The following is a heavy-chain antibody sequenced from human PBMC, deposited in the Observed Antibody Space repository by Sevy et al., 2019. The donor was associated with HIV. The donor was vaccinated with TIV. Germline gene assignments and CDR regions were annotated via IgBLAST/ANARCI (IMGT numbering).Heavy chain of an antibody. J-gene: IGHJ4*02. V-gene: IGHV3-7*01. Sequence: GESLKISCAASGFTFSTYWMTWVRQAPGKGLEWVANIKQDGTDTNYVDSVRGRFTISRDNGRNLRYLHMNSLRAEDTAVYFCARALADWGSFHYSSWGRGVLVTVSS. CDR3: ARALADWGSFHYSS. D-gene: IGHD3-16*01. CDR1: GFTFSTYW. CDR2: IKQDGTDT.